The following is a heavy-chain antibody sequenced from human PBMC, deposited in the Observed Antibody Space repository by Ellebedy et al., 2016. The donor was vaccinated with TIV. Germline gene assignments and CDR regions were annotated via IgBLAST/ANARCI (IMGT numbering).Heavy chain of an antibody. V-gene: IGHV4-39*07. J-gene: IGHJ4*02. Sequence: SQTLSLTCXVSGGSISSSSYYWGWIRQPPGKGLEWIGSIYYSGSTYYNPSLKSRVTISVDTSKNQFSLKLSSVTAADTAVYYCARVATYMIVDYWGQGTLVTVSS. CDR2: IYYSGST. CDR1: GGSISSSSYY. CDR3: ARVATYMIVDY. D-gene: IGHD3-22*01.